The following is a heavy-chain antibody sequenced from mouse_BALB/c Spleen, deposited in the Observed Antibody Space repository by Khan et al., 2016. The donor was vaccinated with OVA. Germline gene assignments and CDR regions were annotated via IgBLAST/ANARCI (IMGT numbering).Heavy chain of an antibody. CDR3: VRGLRLFAY. CDR2: ISTLAYSI. CDR1: GFTFSDYG. J-gene: IGHJ3*01. V-gene: IGHV5-15*02. D-gene: IGHD1-2*01. Sequence: EVELVASGGGLVQPGGSRKLSCAASGFTFSDYGMAWVRQAPGKGPEWVAFISTLAYSIYYADTVTGRFTISRENAKNTLYLEMSSLRSEDTAMYYCVRGLRLFAYWGQGTLVTVSA.